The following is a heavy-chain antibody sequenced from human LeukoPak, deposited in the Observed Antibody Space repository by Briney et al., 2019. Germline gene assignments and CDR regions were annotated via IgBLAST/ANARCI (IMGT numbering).Heavy chain of an antibody. CDR3: ATPSRGDAFDI. D-gene: IGHD3-10*01. V-gene: IGHV3-53*01. CDR2: IYSGGST. CDR1: GFTVSSNY. J-gene: IGHJ3*02. Sequence: GGSLRLSCAASGFTVSSNYMSWVRQAPGKGLEWVSVIYSGGSTYYADSVKGRFTISRDNSKNTLYLQMNSLRAEDTAVYYCATPSRGDAFDIWGQGTMVTVSS.